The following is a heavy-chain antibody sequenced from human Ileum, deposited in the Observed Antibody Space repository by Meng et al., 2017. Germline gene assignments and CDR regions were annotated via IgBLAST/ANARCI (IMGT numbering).Heavy chain of an antibody. CDR3: ARHGGYYQGF. V-gene: IGHV4-4*02. D-gene: IGHD4-23*01. CDR1: SGSISSNTY. J-gene: IGHJ4*02. Sequence: QVQLQESGPGLVRPSGTLSLTCAVSSGSISSNTYWSWVRQPPGKGLEWIGQISHSGSTFYNPSLKSRVTMSVDKSKSQFSLMLTSVTAADTAVYYCARHGGYYQGFWGQGTLVTVSS. CDR2: ISHSGST.